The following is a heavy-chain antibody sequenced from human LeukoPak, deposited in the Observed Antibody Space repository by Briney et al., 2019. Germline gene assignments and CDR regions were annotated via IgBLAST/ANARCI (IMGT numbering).Heavy chain of an antibody. D-gene: IGHD6-13*01. V-gene: IGHV3-30-3*01. CDR3: ARDFEGYSSSWPPQWDLDY. CDR1: GFTFSSYA. Sequence: GRSLRLSCAASGFTFSSYAMHWVRQAPGKGLEWVAVISYDGSNKYYADSVKGRFTISRDNSKNTLYLQMNSLRAEDTAVYYCARDFEGYSSSWPPQWDLDYWGQGTLVTVSS. J-gene: IGHJ4*02. CDR2: ISYDGSNK.